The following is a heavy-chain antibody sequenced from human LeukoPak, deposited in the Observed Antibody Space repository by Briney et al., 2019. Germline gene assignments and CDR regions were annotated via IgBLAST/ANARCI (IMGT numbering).Heavy chain of an antibody. D-gene: IGHD1-26*01. CDR3: ARQFDGSHPNAFDI. CDR1: GFTFSTYW. V-gene: IGHV3-7*01. CDR2: MRRDGNEI. J-gene: IGHJ3*02. Sequence: PGGSLRLSCSASGFTFSTYWMSWVRQAPGKGLEWVANMRRDGNEIYYLDSVKGRFTISRDNSKNTLYLQMASLRVEDTAVYYCARQFDGSHPNAFDIWGQGTMVTVSS.